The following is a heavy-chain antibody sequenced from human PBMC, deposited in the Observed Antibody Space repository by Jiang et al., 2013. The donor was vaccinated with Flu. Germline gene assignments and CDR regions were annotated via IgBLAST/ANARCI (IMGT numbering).Heavy chain of an antibody. CDR2: IYPGDSDT. J-gene: IGHJ3*02. V-gene: IGHV5-51*01. D-gene: IGHD3-22*01. Sequence: GIIYPGDSDTRYSPSFQGQVTISADKSISTAYLQWSSLKASDTAMYYCAVQGYYDSSGYYYVEDGAFDIWGQGTMVTVSS. CDR3: AVQGYYDSSGYYYVEDGAFDI.